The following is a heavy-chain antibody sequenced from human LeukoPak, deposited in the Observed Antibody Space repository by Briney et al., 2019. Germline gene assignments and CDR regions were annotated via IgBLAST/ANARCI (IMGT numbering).Heavy chain of an antibody. J-gene: IGHJ4*02. CDR2: IWYDGSNK. D-gene: IGHD4-17*01. CDR3: AKDGPVPPTRAPRYYFDY. CDR1: GFTFSRCD. V-gene: IGHV3-30*02. Sequence: QSGGCLRLSCAASGFTFSRCDMHWVRQAPGKGLEWVSFIWYDGSNKYYADSVKGRFTISRDNSKNTLYLQMNSLRAKETAVHYCAKDGPVPPTRAPRYYFDYWGQGTLVTVSS.